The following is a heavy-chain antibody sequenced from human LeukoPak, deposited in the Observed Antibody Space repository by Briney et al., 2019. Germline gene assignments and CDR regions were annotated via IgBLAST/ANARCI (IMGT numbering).Heavy chain of an antibody. CDR3: ARDAGYGIAVAGTVFDH. CDR1: GFTFSDYY. V-gene: IGHV3-11*01. J-gene: IGHJ4*02. D-gene: IGHD6-19*01. Sequence: GGSLRLSCAASGFTFSDYYMSWIRQAPGKGLEWVSYITSSGSTIHYAASVKGRFTISRDNAKNSLYLQMNSLRAEDTAVYYCARDAGYGIAVAGTVFDHWGQGTLVTVSS. CDR2: ITSSGSTI.